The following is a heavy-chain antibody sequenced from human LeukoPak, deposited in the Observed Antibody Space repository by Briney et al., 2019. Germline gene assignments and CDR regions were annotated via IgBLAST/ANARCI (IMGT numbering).Heavy chain of an antibody. CDR1: GFTFSSYG. CDR3: AKDYCSSTSCYEVTFWMSV. V-gene: IGHV3-30*02. CDR2: IRYDGSNK. D-gene: IGHD2-2*01. Sequence: PGGSLRLSCAASGFTFSSYGMHWVRQAPGKGLEWVAFIRYDGSNKYYADSVKGRFTISRDNSKNTLYLQMNSLRAEDTAVYYCAKDYCSSTSCYEVTFWMSVWGQGTLVTVSS. J-gene: IGHJ4*02.